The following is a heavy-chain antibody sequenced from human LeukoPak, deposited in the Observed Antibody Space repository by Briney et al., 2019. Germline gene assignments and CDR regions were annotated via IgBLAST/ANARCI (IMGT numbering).Heavy chain of an antibody. CDR3: AKDGAPHQYYYDSSGYNYYFDY. CDR1: EFTFSSYA. V-gene: IGHV3-23*01. Sequence: GGSLRLSCAASEFTFSSYAMSWVRQAPGKGLEWVSAISGSGGSTYYADSVKGRFTISRDNSKNTLYLQMNSLRAEDTAVYYCAKDGAPHQYYYDSSGYNYYFDYWGQGTLVTVSS. J-gene: IGHJ4*02. CDR2: ISGSGGST. D-gene: IGHD3-22*01.